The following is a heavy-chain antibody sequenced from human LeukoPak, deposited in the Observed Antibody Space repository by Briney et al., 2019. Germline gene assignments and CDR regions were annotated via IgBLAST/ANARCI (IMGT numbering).Heavy chain of an antibody. CDR2: IKSKTDGGTT. Sequence: GSLRLSCAASGFTFSTAWMSWVRQAPGKGLEWVGRIKSKTDGGTTDYAAPVKGRFTISRDDSKNTLYLQMNSLKTEDTAVYYCTTAVLTYAGYHVEFDYWGQGTLVTVSS. D-gene: IGHD2-8*01. J-gene: IGHJ4*02. V-gene: IGHV3-15*01. CDR1: GFTFSTAW. CDR3: TTAVLTYAGYHVEFDY.